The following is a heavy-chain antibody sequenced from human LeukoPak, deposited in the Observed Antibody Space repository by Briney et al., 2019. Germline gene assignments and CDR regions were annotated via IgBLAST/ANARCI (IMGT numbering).Heavy chain of an antibody. CDR3: ARDFGGSYVSADYY. J-gene: IGHJ4*02. D-gene: IGHD1-26*01. Sequence: GGSLRLSCAASGFTVSSNYMSWVRQAPGKGLEWVSVIYSGGSTYYADSVKGRFTISRDNSKSTLHLQMNSLRAEDTAVYYCARDFGGSYVSADYYWGQGTLVTVSS. CDR1: GFTVSSNY. CDR2: IYSGGST. V-gene: IGHV3-53*01.